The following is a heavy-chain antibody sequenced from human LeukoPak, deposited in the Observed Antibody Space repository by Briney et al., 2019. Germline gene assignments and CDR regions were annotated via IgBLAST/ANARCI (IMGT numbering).Heavy chain of an antibody. CDR2: ISGSGSYT. V-gene: IGHV3-11*06. J-gene: IGHJ4*02. D-gene: IGHD6-13*01. CDR1: GFTFSDYY. Sequence: PGGSLRLSCAASGFTFSDYYMTGIRQAPGKGLEWLSYISGSGSYTNYADSVKGRFTTSRDNAKNSLYLQMNSLRAEDTAVYYCARVGSIAAAGTPDYWGQGTLVTVSS. CDR3: ARVGSIAAAGTPDY.